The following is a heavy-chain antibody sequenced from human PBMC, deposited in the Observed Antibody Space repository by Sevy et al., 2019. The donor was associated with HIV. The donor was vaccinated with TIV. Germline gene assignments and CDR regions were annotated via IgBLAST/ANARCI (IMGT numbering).Heavy chain of an antibody. CDR1: GGSISSYY. V-gene: IGHV4-59*01. D-gene: IGHD3-10*01. CDR3: ARDRSYYATRYMDV. CDR2: IYYSGST. Sequence: SETLSLTCTVSGGSISSYYWSWIRQPPGKGLEWIGYIYYSGSTNYNPSLKSRVTISVDTSKNQFSLKLSSVTAADTAVYYCARDRSYYATRYMDVWGKGTTVTVSS. J-gene: IGHJ6*03.